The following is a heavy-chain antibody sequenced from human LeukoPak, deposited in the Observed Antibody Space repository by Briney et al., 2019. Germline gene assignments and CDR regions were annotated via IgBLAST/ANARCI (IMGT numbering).Heavy chain of an antibody. CDR2: ISGNGDST. CDR1: GFSFSSCA. J-gene: IGHJ4*02. CDR3: TKGLWTGSQRLFHS. D-gene: IGHD3-10*02. V-gene: IGHV3-23*01. Sequence: GGSLRLSCAASGFSFSSCAMGWVRQAPGKGPEWLSAISGNGDSTYYAPSVKGRFTISRDNSKDIVYVQMNSLGAEDTAVYYCTKGLWTGSQRLFHSWGQGALVTVSS.